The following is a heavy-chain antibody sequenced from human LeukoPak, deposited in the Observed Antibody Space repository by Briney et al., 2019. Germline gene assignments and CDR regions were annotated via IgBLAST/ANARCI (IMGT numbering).Heavy chain of an antibody. V-gene: IGHV4-30-2*01. J-gene: IGHJ4*02. CDR1: GGSISSGGYY. CDR2: INHSGST. CDR3: ARGLADRAAAGTFDY. D-gene: IGHD6-13*01. Sequence: SQTLSLTCTVSGGSISSGGYYWSWIRQPPGKGLEWIGEINHSGSTNYNPSLKSRVTISVDTSKNQFSLKLSSVTAADTAVYYCARGLADRAAAGTFDYWGQGTLVTVSS.